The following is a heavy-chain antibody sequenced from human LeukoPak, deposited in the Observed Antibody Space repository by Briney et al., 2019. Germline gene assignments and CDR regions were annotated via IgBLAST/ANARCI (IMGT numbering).Heavy chain of an antibody. CDR1: GGSISAHY. CDR3: AKFGTYPVHVSYSYYYLDV. J-gene: IGHJ6*03. Sequence: SETLSLTCTVSGGSISAHYWSWIRQTPGKGLEYIGDVHYTGTTNYNPSLKSRVTMSADTSKNQFSLRLTSVTAADTALYYCAKFGTYPVHVSYSYYYLDVWGKGTTVTVS. D-gene: IGHD1-1*01. V-gene: IGHV4-59*03. CDR2: VHYTGTT.